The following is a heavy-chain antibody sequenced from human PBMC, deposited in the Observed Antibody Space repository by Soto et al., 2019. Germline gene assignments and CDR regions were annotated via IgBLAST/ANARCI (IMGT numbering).Heavy chain of an antibody. Sequence: ASVKVSCKTSGDTFTGYYIHWVRQAPGQGLEWMGWINPNSGGTNYAQKFRDRVTMTRDTSISTAYMEVSRLRSDDTAVFYCARDRIDYSSFHYGIDVWGQGTPVTVSS. CDR3: ARDRIDYSSFHYGIDV. D-gene: IGHD6-19*01. CDR2: INPNSGGT. V-gene: IGHV1-2*02. J-gene: IGHJ6*02. CDR1: GDTFTGYY.